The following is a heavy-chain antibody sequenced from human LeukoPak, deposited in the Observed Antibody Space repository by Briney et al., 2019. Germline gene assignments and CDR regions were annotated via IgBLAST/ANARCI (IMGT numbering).Heavy chain of an antibody. J-gene: IGHJ4*02. CDR2: MNPNSGNT. V-gene: IGHV1-8*03. CDR3: ARGPTDYGGNSVRVYYFDY. Sequence: GASVKVSCKASGYTFTSYDINWVRQATGQGLEWMGWMNPNSGNTGYAQKFQGRVTITRNTSISTAYMELSSLRSEDTAVYYCARGPTDYGGNSVRVYYFDYWGQGTLVTVSS. CDR1: GYTFTSYD. D-gene: IGHD4-23*01.